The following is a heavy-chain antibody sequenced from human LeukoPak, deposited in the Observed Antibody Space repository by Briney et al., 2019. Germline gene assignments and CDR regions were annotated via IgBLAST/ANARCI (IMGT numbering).Heavy chain of an antibody. V-gene: IGHV3-23*01. Sequence: GGSLRLSCAASGVTFSNYAMSWVRQAPGKGLEWVSTISPSGSSTYYADSVKGRFTISRDNSKNTLYLQMNSLRAEDTAVYYCAKDQRGYSYGSFDYWGQGTLVTVSS. J-gene: IGHJ4*02. D-gene: IGHD5-18*01. CDR1: GVTFSNYA. CDR3: AKDQRGYSYGSFDY. CDR2: ISPSGSST.